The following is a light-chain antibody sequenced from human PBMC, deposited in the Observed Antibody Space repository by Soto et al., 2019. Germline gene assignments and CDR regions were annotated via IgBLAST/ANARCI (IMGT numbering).Light chain of an antibody. CDR1: QSISSW. V-gene: IGKV1-5*03. J-gene: IGKJ1*01. CDR2: EAS. Sequence: DIQMTQSPSTLSASVGDRVTITCRAGQSISSWVAWFQQKPGKAPKLLIYEASSLQSGVPSRFSGSGSGTEFTLTISSLQPDDFATYYCQQYNSYPWTFGQGTKVEIK. CDR3: QQYNSYPWT.